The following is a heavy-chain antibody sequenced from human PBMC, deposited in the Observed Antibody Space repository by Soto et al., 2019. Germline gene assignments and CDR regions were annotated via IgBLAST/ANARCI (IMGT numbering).Heavy chain of an antibody. Sequence: AASQKISSKGSGYNFAGYRIAWVRQMPGKGLELMGIIYPSDSDTRYRPSFQGQVTISADKSISSAYLQWSSLRASDTAMYYCARGGVSTRTFDYWGQGTPVTVSS. V-gene: IGHV5-51*01. D-gene: IGHD3-3*01. CDR2: IYPSDSDT. CDR1: GYNFAGYR. CDR3: ARGGVSTRTFDY. J-gene: IGHJ4*02.